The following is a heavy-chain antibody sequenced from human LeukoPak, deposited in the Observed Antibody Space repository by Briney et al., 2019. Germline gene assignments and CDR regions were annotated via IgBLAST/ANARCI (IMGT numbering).Heavy chain of an antibody. D-gene: IGHD1-26*01. CDR1: GGSISSGGYY. CDR2: IYYSGST. Sequence: SQTLSLTCTVSGGSISSGGYYWSWIRQPPGKGLEWIGYIYYSGSTNYNPSLKRRVTISVDTSKNQFSLKLSSVTAADTAVYYCARETHSGSYYRTFDPWGQGTLVTVSS. V-gene: IGHV4-61*08. J-gene: IGHJ5*02. CDR3: ARETHSGSYYRTFDP.